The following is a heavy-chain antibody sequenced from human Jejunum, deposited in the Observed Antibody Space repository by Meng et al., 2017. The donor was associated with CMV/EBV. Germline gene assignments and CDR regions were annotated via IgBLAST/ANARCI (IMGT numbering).Heavy chain of an antibody. J-gene: IGHJ4*02. CDR3: ARENSGYDY. CDR2: IYTSGST. CDR1: GGSISTYY. Sequence: QVQLQESAPGLLKPSEPLSLTCPVSGGSISTYYWTWIRQPAGKGLEWIGRIYTSGSTHYNPSLKSRVTMSVDTSKNQFSLKLSSVTAADTAVYYCARENSGYDYWGQGTLVTVSS. D-gene: IGHD5-12*01. V-gene: IGHV4-4*07.